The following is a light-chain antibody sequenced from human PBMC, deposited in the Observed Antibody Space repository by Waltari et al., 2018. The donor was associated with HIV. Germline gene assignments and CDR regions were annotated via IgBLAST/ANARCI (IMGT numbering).Light chain of an antibody. CDR1: VLPKKY. CDR3: YSADNNRDYKV. CDR2: KDN. Sequence: SHELTQPSSVSVSQGQTARITCSGDVLPKKYAFWYQQKSGQATVLVIYKDNIRPSDIPAIISGSSSGRMATLTISGAQVDDEADYYCYSADNNRDYKVFVGGTKLTVL. J-gene: IGLJ2*01. V-gene: IGLV3-10*01.